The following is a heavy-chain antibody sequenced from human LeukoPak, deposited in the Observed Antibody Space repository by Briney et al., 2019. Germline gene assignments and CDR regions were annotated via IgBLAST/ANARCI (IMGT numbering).Heavy chain of an antibody. J-gene: IGHJ6*02. V-gene: IGHV3-23*01. CDR1: GFTFSSYA. D-gene: IGHD5-24*01. CDR3: AKDKKGGRWLQLGQYYYYGMDV. CDR2: ISGSGGST. Sequence: GGSLRLSCAAPGFTFSSYAMSWVRQAPGKGLEWVSAISGSGGSTYYADSVKGRFTISRDNSKNTLYLQMNSLRAEDTAVYYCAKDKKGGRWLQLGQYYYYGMDVWGQGTTVTVSS.